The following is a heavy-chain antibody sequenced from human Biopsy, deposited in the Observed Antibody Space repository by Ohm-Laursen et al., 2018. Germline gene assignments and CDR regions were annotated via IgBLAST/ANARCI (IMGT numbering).Heavy chain of an antibody. CDR1: GVSITAYY. J-gene: IGHJ4*02. D-gene: IGHD4-23*01. CDR2: ISYTGYT. Sequence: SETLSLTCTVSGVSITAYYWSWIRQPPGKGLGWIGHISYTGYTSYNASLKSRVTISVDTSRNHFSLRLSSLTAADTAVYYCARGSNDFGGLYFPRWGQGTLLTVSS. V-gene: IGHV4-59*01. CDR3: ARGSNDFGGLYFPR.